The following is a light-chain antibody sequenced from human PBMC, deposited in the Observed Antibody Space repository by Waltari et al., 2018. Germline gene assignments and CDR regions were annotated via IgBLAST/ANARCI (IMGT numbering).Light chain of an antibody. CDR1: SSDVGGYNY. CDR3: SSYRKSSTAGGV. Sequence: QSALTPPASVSGSPGQSITISCTGTSSDVGGYNYVSCYQQHPGKAPKLMIYDVTNRASGVSSRFTGSKSGNTASLTISGLQTDDEADYYCSSYRKSSTAGGVFGTGTKVTVL. CDR2: DVT. V-gene: IGLV2-14*03. J-gene: IGLJ1*01.